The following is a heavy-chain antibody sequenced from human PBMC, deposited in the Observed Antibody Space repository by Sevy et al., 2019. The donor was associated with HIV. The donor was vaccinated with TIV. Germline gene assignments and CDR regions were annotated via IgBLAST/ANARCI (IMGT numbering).Heavy chain of an antibody. Sequence: SETLSLTCTVSGGSISSYYWSWIRQPPGKGLEWIGYIYYSGSTNYNPSLKSRVTISVDTSKNQFSLKLSSVTAADTAVYYCAGDWEYYYDSSGYSFGIWGQGTMVTVSS. V-gene: IGHV4-59*13. D-gene: IGHD3-22*01. CDR2: IYYSGST. CDR3: AGDWEYYYDSSGYSFGI. J-gene: IGHJ3*02. CDR1: GGSISSYY.